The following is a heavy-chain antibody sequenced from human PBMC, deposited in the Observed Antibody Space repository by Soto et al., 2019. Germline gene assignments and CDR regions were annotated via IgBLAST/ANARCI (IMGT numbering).Heavy chain of an antibody. J-gene: IGHJ4*02. V-gene: IGHV3-7*01. Sequence: GGSLRLSFAASGFTFSSYWMSWVRQAPGKGLEWVSNIKQDGSEKKYVDSVKVRFTISRDNAKNSLYLQMNSLRAEDTAVYYCARDNWNDVRPIYXWGQGTQVTVSX. D-gene: IGHD1-20*01. CDR1: GFTFSSYW. CDR2: IKQDGSEK. CDR3: ARDNWNDVRPIYX.